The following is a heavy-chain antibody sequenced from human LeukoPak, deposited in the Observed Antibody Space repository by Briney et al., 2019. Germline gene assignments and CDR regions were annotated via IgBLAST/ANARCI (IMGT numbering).Heavy chain of an antibody. J-gene: IGHJ4*02. V-gene: IGHV3-23*01. CDR3: AKDYCSGGSCSHFFEY. CDR2: ISSSGDRT. CDR1: GYAFSNYA. D-gene: IGHD2-15*01. Sequence: GGSLRLSCLASGYAFSNYAMSWVRQAPGKGLEWVSSISSSGDRTYYADSVKGRFTISRDNSKNTLYLQMNSLRAEDTAVYYCAKDYCSGGSCSHFFEYWGQGTLVTVSS.